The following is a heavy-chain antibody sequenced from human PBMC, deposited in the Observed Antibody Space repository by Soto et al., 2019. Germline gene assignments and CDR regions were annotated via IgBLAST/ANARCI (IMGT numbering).Heavy chain of an antibody. CDR2: IYDSERA. CDR3: ARASSSSSAADY. D-gene: IGHD6-6*01. Sequence: QVQLQESGPGLVKPSQTLSLTCSVSGESINSGGYYWSWIRHHPGKGLEWFGYIYDSERAYYNTSLKTRVTISMYTSKNHFAMRLSSVTAADTAVYYCARASSSSSAADYWGQGTQVTVSS. J-gene: IGHJ4*02. V-gene: IGHV4-31*03. CDR1: GESINSGGYY.